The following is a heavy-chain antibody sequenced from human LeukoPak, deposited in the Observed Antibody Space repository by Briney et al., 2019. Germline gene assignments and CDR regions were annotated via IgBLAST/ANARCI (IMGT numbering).Heavy chain of an antibody. CDR2: IRSKTDGAAT. CDR1: GFTFSHTW. V-gene: IGHV3-15*01. Sequence: GGSLRLSCAASGFTFSHTWMNWVRQAQGKGLEWVGRIRSKTDGAATEYAAPMEGKFTISRDDSKSTLYLQIDSLKAEDTAVYYCATSCSRGSCYWGYFDYWGQGSLVTVPS. J-gene: IGHJ4*02. D-gene: IGHD2-15*01. CDR3: ATSCSRGSCYWGYFDY.